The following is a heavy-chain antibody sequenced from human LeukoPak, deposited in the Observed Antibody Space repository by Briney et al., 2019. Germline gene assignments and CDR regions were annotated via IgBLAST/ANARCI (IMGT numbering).Heavy chain of an antibody. J-gene: IGHJ6*03. D-gene: IGHD3-22*01. CDR2: ITQDGSEK. V-gene: IGHV3-7*01. CDR1: GVTSSFYL. Sequence: GGSLRLSCAASGVTSSFYLMSWVRQAPGKGLEGVANITQDGSEKNYVDSVKGRFTISRDNAKNSLYLQMNSLRAEDTAVYYCARDTNSSVRRRLGYMDAWGIGTTVTVSS. CDR3: ARDTNSSVRRRLGYMDA.